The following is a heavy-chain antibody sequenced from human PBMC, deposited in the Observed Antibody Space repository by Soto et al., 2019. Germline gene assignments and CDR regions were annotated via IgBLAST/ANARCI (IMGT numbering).Heavy chain of an antibody. Sequence: QVQLQESGPGLVKPSQTLSLTCTVSGGSISSGDYYWSWIRQPPGKGLEWIGYIYYSGSTYYNPCHKSRVTTSVDTSKNQFSLKLSSVTAADTAVYYCATRHGIGQRRDYWGPGTLVTVSS. D-gene: IGHD6-25*01. CDR3: ATRHGIGQRRDY. J-gene: IGHJ4*02. V-gene: IGHV4-30-4*01. CDR2: IYYSGST. CDR1: GGSISSGDYY.